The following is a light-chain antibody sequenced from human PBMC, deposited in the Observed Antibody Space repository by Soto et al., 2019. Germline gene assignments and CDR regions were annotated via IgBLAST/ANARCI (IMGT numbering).Light chain of an antibody. J-gene: IGKJ5*01. CDR2: QAS. CDR3: KQYNHWPPFT. CDR1: QGVGSK. Sequence: AXLSCRXSQGVGSKLAWYQHKPGQAPRLLILQASTRATGIPARFSGSGSGTDFTLTISNLQSEDFAIYYCKQYNHWPPFTFGQGTRLEIK. V-gene: IGKV3-15*01.